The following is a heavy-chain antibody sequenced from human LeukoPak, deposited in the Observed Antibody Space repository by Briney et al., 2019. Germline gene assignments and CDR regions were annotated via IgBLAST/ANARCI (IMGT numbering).Heavy chain of an antibody. CDR3: AKGGSGSRGDIMDV. J-gene: IGHJ6*04. Sequence: GGSLRLSCAASGFTFSSYGMHWVRQAPGKGLEWVAVISYDGSNKYCADSVKGRFTISRENSKNTLYLQMNSLRAEDTAVYYCAKGGSGSRGDIMDVWGKGTTVTVSS. CDR1: GFTFSSYG. CDR2: ISYDGSNK. V-gene: IGHV3-30*18. D-gene: IGHD3-10*01.